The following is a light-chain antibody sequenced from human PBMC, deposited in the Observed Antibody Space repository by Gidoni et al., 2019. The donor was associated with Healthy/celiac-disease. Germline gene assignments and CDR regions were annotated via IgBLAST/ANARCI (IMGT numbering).Light chain of an antibody. V-gene: IGLV3-25*03. CDR3: QSADSSGTPVV. Sequence: SYELTQRPSVSVSLGQTARITCSGDALPKQYAYWYQQKPGQAPVLVIYKDSERPSGIPERFSGSSSGTTVTLTISGVQAEDEADYYCQSADSSGTPVVFGGGTKLTVL. CDR2: KDS. CDR1: ALPKQY. J-gene: IGLJ2*01.